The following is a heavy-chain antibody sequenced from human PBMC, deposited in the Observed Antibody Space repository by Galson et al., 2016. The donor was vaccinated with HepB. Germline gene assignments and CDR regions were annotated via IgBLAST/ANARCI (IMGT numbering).Heavy chain of an antibody. Sequence: SLRLSCAASGFTFSDYAMHWVRQAPGRGLEWVTCIAYDGSSEDYVESVKGRFTISRDNSKNTLFLQLDSLRLEDTAVYYCARDEGFTGYKEYFKHWGQGTLVTVSS. V-gene: IGHV3-30-3*01. CDR2: IAYDGSSE. J-gene: IGHJ1*01. CDR1: GFTFSDYA. D-gene: IGHD3-9*01. CDR3: ARDEGFTGYKEYFKH.